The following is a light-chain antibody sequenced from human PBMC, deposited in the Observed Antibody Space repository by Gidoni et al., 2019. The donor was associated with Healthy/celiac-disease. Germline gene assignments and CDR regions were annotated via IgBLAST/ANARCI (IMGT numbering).Light chain of an antibody. Sequence: EVGLTRSPGTLSLSPGERATLSCRASQSVSSSYLAWYQQKPGQAPRLLIYGASSRATGIPDRFSGSVSGTDFTLTISRLEPEDFAVYYCQQYGSSPSTFGQGTKLEIK. CDR1: QSVSSSY. CDR2: GAS. V-gene: IGKV3-20*01. CDR3: QQYGSSPST. J-gene: IGKJ2*01.